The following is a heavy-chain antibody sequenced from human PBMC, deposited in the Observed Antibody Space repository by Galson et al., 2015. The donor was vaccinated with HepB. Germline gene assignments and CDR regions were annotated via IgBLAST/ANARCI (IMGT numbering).Heavy chain of an antibody. J-gene: IGHJ4*02. CDR2: ISGSGGST. Sequence: SLRLSCAASGFTFSSYAMSWVRQAPGKGLEWVSAISGSGGSTYYADSVKGRFTISRDNSKNTLYLQMNSLRAEDTAVYYCAKDAQGFGENPTNFDYWGQGTLVTVSS. V-gene: IGHV3-23*01. CDR3: AKDAQGFGENPTNFDY. CDR1: GFTFSSYA. D-gene: IGHD3-10*01.